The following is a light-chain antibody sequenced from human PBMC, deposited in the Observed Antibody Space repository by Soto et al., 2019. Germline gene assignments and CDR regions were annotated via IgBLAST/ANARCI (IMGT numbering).Light chain of an antibody. J-gene: IGKJ1*01. V-gene: IGKV3-15*01. CDR1: QSVSSN. CDR3: HQYDDWPPT. Sequence: EIVLTQSPATLSVSPGERATLSCRASQSVSSNFAWYQQKPGQAPRLLMYGASTRASGIPARFSGSGSGTEFTLTISSLQSEDFAVYYCHQYDDWPPTFGQGTKVEIK. CDR2: GAS.